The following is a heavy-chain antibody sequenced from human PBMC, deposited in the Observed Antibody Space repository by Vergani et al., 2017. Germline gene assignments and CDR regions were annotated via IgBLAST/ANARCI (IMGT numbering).Heavy chain of an antibody. CDR1: GASIRSSNYY. CDR3: ARHSTVEWLVKLGWIAP. V-gene: IGHV4-39*01. CDR2: IYYSGST. J-gene: IGHJ5*02. Sequence: QLQLQESGPGLVKPSATLSLTCSVSGASIRSSNYYWGWIRQPPGKGLEWIASIYYSGSTYYNPSLKSRVTISVDTSKNQFSLKLSSVTAADTAVYFCARHSTVEWLVKLGWIAPWGKGILVTVS. D-gene: IGHD6-19*01.